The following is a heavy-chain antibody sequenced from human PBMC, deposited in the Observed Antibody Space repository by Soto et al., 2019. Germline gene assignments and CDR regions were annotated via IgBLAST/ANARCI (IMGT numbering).Heavy chain of an antibody. J-gene: IGHJ4*02. CDR2: ISGSADNT. D-gene: IGHD1-7*01. V-gene: IGHV3-23*01. CDR3: AKKGGNVELRHFDY. CDR1: GFTFSSYA. Sequence: EVQLLESGGGLVQPGGSLRLSCAASGFTFSSYAMSWVRQAPGTGLEWVSAISGSADNTYYADSAKGRFTSSRDNSKNTLYLQMNSLRGEDTAVYYCAKKGGNVELRHFDYWGQGTLVTVSS.